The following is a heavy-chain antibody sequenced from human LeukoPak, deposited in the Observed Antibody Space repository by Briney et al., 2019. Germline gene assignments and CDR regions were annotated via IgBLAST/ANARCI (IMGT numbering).Heavy chain of an antibody. CDR1: RFTFSTYA. CDR2: INDSDGIT. CDR3: AKSSYSYLWGSPPSYFDF. V-gene: IGHV3-23*01. Sequence: PGGSLRLSCAASRFTFSTYAISWVRQAPGKGPEWVSGINDSDGITYYADSVKGRFTISRDNSENTLYLQMNSLRAEDTAIYYCAKSSYSYLWGSPPSYFDFWGHGTLVTVSS. D-gene: IGHD3-16*01. J-gene: IGHJ4*01.